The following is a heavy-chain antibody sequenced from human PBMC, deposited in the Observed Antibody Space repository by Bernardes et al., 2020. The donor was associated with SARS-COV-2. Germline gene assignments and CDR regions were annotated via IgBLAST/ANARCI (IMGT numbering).Heavy chain of an antibody. J-gene: IGHJ4*02. Sequence: ASVKVSCKASGYTFTGYYMYWVRQAPGQGLEWMGWINPDSGVTNYAQRFQGRVLMTRDTSISTAYLELSSLRSDDTAVYYCATLRTDRNWGFWDYWGQGTLVTVSS. V-gene: IGHV1-2*02. CDR1: GYTFTGYY. CDR3: ATLRTDRNWGFWDY. CDR2: INPDSGVT. D-gene: IGHD7-27*01.